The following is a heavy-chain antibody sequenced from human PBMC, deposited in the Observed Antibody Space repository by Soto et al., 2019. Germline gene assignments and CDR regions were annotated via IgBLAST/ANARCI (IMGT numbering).Heavy chain of an antibody. Sequence: QVQLVESGGGVVQPGRSLRLSCAASGFTFSSYGMHWVRQAPGKGLEWVALIWYDGSNKNYADSVKGRFTISRDDSKNTLYLQMNSLRAEDTAVYYCARVDPGELLSFDYWGQGTLVTVSS. D-gene: IGHD1-7*01. CDR2: IWYDGSNK. J-gene: IGHJ4*02. CDR3: ARVDPGELLSFDY. V-gene: IGHV3-33*01. CDR1: GFTFSSYG.